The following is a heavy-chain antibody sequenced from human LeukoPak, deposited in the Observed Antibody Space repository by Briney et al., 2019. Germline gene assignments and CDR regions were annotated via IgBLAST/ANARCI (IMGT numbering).Heavy chain of an antibody. CDR3: AKDPGGSSWTDDYFDY. CDR1: GFTFSNYW. V-gene: IGHV3-23*01. Sequence: GGSLRLSCAASGFTFSNYWMTWVRQAPGKGLEWVSAISGSGGSTYYADSVKGRFTISRDNSKNTLYLQMNSLRAEDTAVYYCAKDPGGSSWTDDYFDYWGQGTLVTVSS. J-gene: IGHJ4*02. D-gene: IGHD6-13*01. CDR2: ISGSGGST.